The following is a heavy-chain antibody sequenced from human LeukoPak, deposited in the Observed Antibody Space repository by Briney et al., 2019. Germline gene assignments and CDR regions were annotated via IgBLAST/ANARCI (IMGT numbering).Heavy chain of an antibody. J-gene: IGHJ4*02. V-gene: IGHV4-38-2*02. Sequence: SETLSLTCSVSGYSISSGYYWGWIRQPPGKGLEWIGSIDHSGNTYSNPSLKGRVTISVVTSKNQFSLKLRSVTAADTAVYYCARDSALAQAVMFDYWGQGTLVTVSS. CDR3: ARDSALAQAVMFDY. CDR2: IDHSGNT. CDR1: GYSISSGYY. D-gene: IGHD6-19*01.